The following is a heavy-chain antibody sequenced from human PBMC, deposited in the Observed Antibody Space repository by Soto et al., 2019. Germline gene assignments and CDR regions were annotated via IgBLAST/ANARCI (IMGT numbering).Heavy chain of an antibody. CDR3: ARDRPHADTIFGVVSGRGSGMDV. D-gene: IGHD3-3*01. CDR2: IYYSGST. V-gene: IGHV4-59*12. J-gene: IGHJ6*02. CDR1: GGSISSYY. Sequence: SETLSLTCTVSGGSISSYYWSWIRQPPGKGLEWIGYIYYSGSTNYNPSLKSRVTISVDTSKNQFSLKLSSVTAADTAVYYCARDRPHADTIFGVVSGRGSGMDVWGQGTTVTVSS.